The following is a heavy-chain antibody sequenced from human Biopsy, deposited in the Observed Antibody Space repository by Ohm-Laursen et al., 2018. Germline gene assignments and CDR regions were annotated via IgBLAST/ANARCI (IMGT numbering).Heavy chain of an antibody. V-gene: IGHV4-34*08. J-gene: IGHJ4*02. D-gene: IGHD2-15*01. Sequence: TLSLTCPVFGKTFSDYQWSWIRQPPGKGLEWIGQINQAGTTNYNPPLKSRVSISADASKYEFSLRLTSVTAADTAVYLCGNEVHGRDYWGLGAQVTVSS. CDR1: GKTFSDYQ. CDR3: GNEVHGRDY. CDR2: INQAGTT.